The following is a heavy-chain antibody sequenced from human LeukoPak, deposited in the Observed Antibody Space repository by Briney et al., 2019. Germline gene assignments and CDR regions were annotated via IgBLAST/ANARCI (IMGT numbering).Heavy chain of an antibody. J-gene: IGHJ4*02. CDR3: ARTLDGYNRAPLSY. D-gene: IGHD5-24*01. Sequence: ASVMVSCKASGYTLTGYYLHWVRQAHGQGLEWMGWINPNSGGTNYVQKFQGRVTMTRDTSISTAYMELSRLRSDDTAVYYCARTLDGYNRAPLSYWGQGTLVTVSS. CDR1: GYTLTGYY. V-gene: IGHV1-2*02. CDR2: INPNSGGT.